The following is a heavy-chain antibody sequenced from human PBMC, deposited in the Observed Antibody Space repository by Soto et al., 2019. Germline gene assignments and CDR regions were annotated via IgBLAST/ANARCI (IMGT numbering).Heavy chain of an antibody. CDR2: STGAGGGT. J-gene: IGHJ6*02. Sequence: GGSLRLSCAASGFTFNSYAVSWVRQAPGRGLEWVAASTGAGGGTYNLEAVKGRFTVSRDNSKKTVYLQLDGLRAEDTAVYYCAKGHSDYQGDYNYYGMDVWGQGTTVTVSS. CDR1: GFTFNSYA. D-gene: IGHD6-25*01. CDR3: AKGHSDYQGDYNYYGMDV. V-gene: IGHV3-23*01.